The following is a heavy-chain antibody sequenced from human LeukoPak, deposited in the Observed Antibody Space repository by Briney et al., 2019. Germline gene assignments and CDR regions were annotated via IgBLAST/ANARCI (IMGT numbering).Heavy chain of an antibody. V-gene: IGHV1-46*01. CDR1: GYTFTSYY. D-gene: IGHD2-2*01. CDR2: INPSGGST. CDR3: ARDRYCSSTSCQASFQH. J-gene: IGHJ1*01. Sequence: GASVTVSCKASGYTFTSYYMHWVRQAPGQGLEWMGIINPSGGSTSYAQKFQGRVTMTRDMSTSTVYMELSSLRSEDTAVYYCARDRYCSSTSCQASFQHWGQGTLVTVSS.